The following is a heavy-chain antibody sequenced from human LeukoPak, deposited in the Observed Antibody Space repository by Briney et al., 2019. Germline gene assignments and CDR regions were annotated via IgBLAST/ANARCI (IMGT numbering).Heavy chain of an antibody. D-gene: IGHD3-22*01. CDR3: ARDRVHYYDSSGPYYFDY. CDR2: IIPIFGTA. V-gene: IGHV1-69*13. Sequence: GASVKVSCKASGGTFSRYAISWVRQAPGQGLEWMGGIIPIFGTANYARKFQGRVTITADESTSTAYMELSSLRSEDTAVYYCARDRVHYYDSSGPYYFDYWGQGTLVTVSS. J-gene: IGHJ4*02. CDR1: GGTFSRYA.